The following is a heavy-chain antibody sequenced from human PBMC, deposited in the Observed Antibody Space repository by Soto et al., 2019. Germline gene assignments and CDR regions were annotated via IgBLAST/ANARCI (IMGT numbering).Heavy chain of an antibody. CDR3: ARDQGYYDSSGYFDY. V-gene: IGHV3-11*01. CDR1: GFTFSDYY. Sequence: GGSLRLSCAASGFTFSDYYMSWIRQAPGKGLEWVSYISSSGSIIYYADSVKGRFTISRDNARNSLYLQLNSLRAEDTAVYYCARDQGYYDSSGYFDYWGQGTPVTVSS. D-gene: IGHD3-22*01. CDR2: ISSSGSII. J-gene: IGHJ4*02.